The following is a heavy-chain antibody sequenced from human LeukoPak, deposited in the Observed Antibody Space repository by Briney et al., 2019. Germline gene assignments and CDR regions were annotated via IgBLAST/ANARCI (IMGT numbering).Heavy chain of an antibody. D-gene: IGHD5-24*01. CDR1: GGSISSGGYS. CDR2: IYHSGIT. CDR3: ARAGLHRYYYYYYGMDV. V-gene: IGHV4-30-2*01. Sequence: SQTLSLTCAVSGGSISSGGYSCRWIRQPPGKGLGWIVYIYHSGITYYNPSLKSRVTISVDTSKNQFSLKLSSVTAADTAVYYCARAGLHRYYYYYYGMDVWGQGTTVTVSS. J-gene: IGHJ6*02.